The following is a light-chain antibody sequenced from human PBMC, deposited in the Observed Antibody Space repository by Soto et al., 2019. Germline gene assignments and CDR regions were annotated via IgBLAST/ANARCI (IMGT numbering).Light chain of an antibody. V-gene: IGLV2-23*01. CDR3: AGWDDSLSGPV. CDR1: SSNIGSYNL. Sequence: QSALTQPASVSGSPGQSITISCTGTSSNIGSYNLVSWYQQHPGEAPKLMIYEATKRPSGVSIRFSGSKSGNTASLTISGLRSEDEADYYCAGWDDSLSGPVFGGGTQLTVL. J-gene: IGLJ3*02. CDR2: EAT.